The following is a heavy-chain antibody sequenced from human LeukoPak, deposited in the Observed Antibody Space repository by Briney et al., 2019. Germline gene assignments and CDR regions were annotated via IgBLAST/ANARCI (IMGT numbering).Heavy chain of an antibody. Sequence: SETLSLTCTVSGDSISTYYWSWIRQPPGKGLEWIGYIYYRVTSDYNPSLKSRVTMSVDMSTGQISLKLSSVTAADTAVYYCARAVGGDGSGSLWGPGTLVTVSS. V-gene: IGHV4-59*01. D-gene: IGHD3-10*01. CDR3: ARAVGGDGSGSL. CDR2: IYYRVTS. CDR1: GDSISTYY. J-gene: IGHJ4*02.